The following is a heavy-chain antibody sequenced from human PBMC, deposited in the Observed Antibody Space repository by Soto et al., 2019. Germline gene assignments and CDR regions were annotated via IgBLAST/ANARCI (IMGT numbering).Heavy chain of an antibody. CDR2: ISGSGGST. J-gene: IGHJ4*02. V-gene: IGHV3-23*01. CDR3: AEEQYYFDY. D-gene: IGHD6-19*01. CDR1: VFTFSSYA. Sequence: WWSLRLSCSASVFTFSSYAMSWVRQAPGKGLEWVSAISGSGGSTYYADSVKGRFTISRDNSKNTLYLQMNSLRAEDTAVYYCAEEQYYFDYWGQGTLVTVSS.